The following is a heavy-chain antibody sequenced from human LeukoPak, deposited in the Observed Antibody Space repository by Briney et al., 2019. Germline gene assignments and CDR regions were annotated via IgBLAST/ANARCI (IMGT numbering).Heavy chain of an antibody. V-gene: IGHV1-2*02. CDR2: INPNSGGT. D-gene: IGHD2-2*01. CDR1: GYTFTGYY. CDR3: ARDVDSAVPAALGAFDI. J-gene: IGHJ3*02. Sequence: ASVKVSCKASGYTFTGYYMHWVRRAPGQGLEWMGWINPNSGGTNYAQKFQGRVTMTRDTSISTAYMELSRLRSDDTAVYYCARDVDSAVPAALGAFDIWGQGTMVTVSS.